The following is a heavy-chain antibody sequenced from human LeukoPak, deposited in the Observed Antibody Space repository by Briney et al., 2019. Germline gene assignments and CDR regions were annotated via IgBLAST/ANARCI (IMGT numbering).Heavy chain of an antibody. CDR2: IYTSGST. CDR3: ARWEPRQYWFDP. CDR1: GGSISSSNYY. D-gene: IGHD1-26*01. Sequence: PSETLSLTCSVSGGSISSSNYYWSWIRQPAGKGLEWIGRIYTSGSTNYNPSLKSRVTISVDTSKNQFSLKLSSVTAADTAVYYCARWEPRQYWFDPWGQGTLVTVSS. V-gene: IGHV4-61*02. J-gene: IGHJ5*02.